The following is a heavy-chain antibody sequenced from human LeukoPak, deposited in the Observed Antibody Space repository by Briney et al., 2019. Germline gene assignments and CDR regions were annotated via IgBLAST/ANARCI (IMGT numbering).Heavy chain of an antibody. J-gene: IGHJ5*02. CDR1: GFTFSSYG. V-gene: IGHV3-30*02. CDR2: IRYDGSNK. CDR3: TTDSPLYSGNYYEVP. D-gene: IGHD1-26*01. Sequence: GGSLRLSCAASGFTFSSYGMHWVRQAPGKGLEWVAFIRYDGSNKYYADSVKGRFTISRDNSKNTLYLQMNSLKIEDTAVYYCTTDSPLYSGNYYEVPWGRGTLVTVSS.